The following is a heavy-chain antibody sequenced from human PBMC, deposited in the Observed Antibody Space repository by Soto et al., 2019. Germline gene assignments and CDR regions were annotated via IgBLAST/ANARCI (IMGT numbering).Heavy chain of an antibody. J-gene: IGHJ4*02. CDR2: FYYTGSI. Sequence: SETLSLTCTVSGGSVSSGNYYWSWIRQPPGKGLEWIGYFYYTGSINYNPSLKSRVTIFIDASKNQFSLKLSSVTAADTAVYYCARDRRGYSGYGSIYYFDYWGQGTLVTVSS. D-gene: IGHD5-12*01. CDR3: ARDRRGYSGYGSIYYFDY. V-gene: IGHV4-61*01. CDR1: GGSVSSGNYY.